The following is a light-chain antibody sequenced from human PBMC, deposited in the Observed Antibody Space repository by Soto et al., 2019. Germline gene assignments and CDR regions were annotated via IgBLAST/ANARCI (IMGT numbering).Light chain of an antibody. CDR3: AAWDDSLRAPV. V-gene: IGLV1-47*01. J-gene: IGLJ2*01. CDR1: SSNIGSNS. CDR2: SDD. Sequence: QSVLTQPPSASATPGQRITISCFGSSSNIGSNSGYWYQQLPGTAPKLLISSDDERPSGVPDRFSGSKSGTSASLAISGVRSEDEADYFCAAWDDSLRAPVFGGGTKLTVL.